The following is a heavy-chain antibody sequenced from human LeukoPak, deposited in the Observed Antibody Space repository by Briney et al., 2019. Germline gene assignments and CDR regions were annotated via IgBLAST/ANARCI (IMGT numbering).Heavy chain of an antibody. CDR3: AKDRYSGLNTIDY. V-gene: IGHV3-30*18. CDR2: ISYYGSYK. J-gene: IGHJ4*02. D-gene: IGHD6-13*01. CDR1: EFTFSTYG. Sequence: PGGSLRLSCAASEFTFSTYGMHGVRQAPGKGLEWGAVISYYGSYKFYADSVKGRFTISRDNSKSTLYLQMNSLRAEDTAVYYCAKDRYSGLNTIDYWGQGTLVTVSS.